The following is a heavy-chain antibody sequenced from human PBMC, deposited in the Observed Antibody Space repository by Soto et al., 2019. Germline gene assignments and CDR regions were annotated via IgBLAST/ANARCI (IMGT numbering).Heavy chain of an antibody. CDR1: GDSVSSDRAA. CDR3: ERQSRDSQFYSVLDV. D-gene: IGHD2-15*01. Sequence: PSQTLSLTCAISGDSVSSDRAAWNWIRQSPSGGLEWLGRAYYRSNWYKNYASSMGSRITVDPDSSQNQVSLHLNSVTAEDTAVYFCERQSRDSQFYSVLDVWGPGTTVTVSS. V-gene: IGHV6-1*01. J-gene: IGHJ6*02. CDR2: AYYRSNWYK.